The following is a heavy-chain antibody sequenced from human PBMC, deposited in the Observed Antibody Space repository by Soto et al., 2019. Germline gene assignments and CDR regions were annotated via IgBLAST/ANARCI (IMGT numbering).Heavy chain of an antibody. CDR3: ASWEGGSGLYYYYGMDV. V-gene: IGHV4-39*01. Sequence: PSETLSLTCTVSGGSIISSSYYWGWIRQPPGKGLEWIGSIYYSGSTYYNPSLKSRVTISVDTSKNQFSLKLSSVTAADTAVYYCASWEGGSGLYYYYGMDVWGQGTTVTVSS. J-gene: IGHJ6*02. D-gene: IGHD2-15*01. CDR1: GGSIISSSYY. CDR2: IYYSGST.